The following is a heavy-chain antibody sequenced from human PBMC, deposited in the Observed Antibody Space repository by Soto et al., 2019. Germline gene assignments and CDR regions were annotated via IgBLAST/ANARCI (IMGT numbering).Heavy chain of an antibody. CDR1: GFTFSDDY. CDR2: ISGSGTTI. D-gene: IGHD6-19*01. J-gene: IGHJ6*02. Sequence: GGSLRLSCVASGFTFSDDYMSWIRQAPGKGLDWVSYISGSGTTIYYADSVKGRFTISRDNSKNTLYLQMNSLRAEDTAVYYCARDDIPGRAVAIYGMDVWGQGTTVTVSS. V-gene: IGHV3-11*04. CDR3: ARDDIPGRAVAIYGMDV.